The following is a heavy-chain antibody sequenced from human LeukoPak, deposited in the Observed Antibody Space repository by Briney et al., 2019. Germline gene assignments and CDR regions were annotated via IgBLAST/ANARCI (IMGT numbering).Heavy chain of an antibody. V-gene: IGHV3-23*01. CDR1: GFVFSNYA. Sequence: GGSLRLSCAASGFVFSNYAMSWVRQAPGKGLEWVPGVTSAGTSTFNADSVKGRFTISRDNSKNTLYLQMNSLRVEDTAVYYCAKSADSSGYYYFDYWGQGTLVTVSS. CDR2: VTSAGTST. J-gene: IGHJ4*02. D-gene: IGHD3-22*01. CDR3: AKSADSSGYYYFDY.